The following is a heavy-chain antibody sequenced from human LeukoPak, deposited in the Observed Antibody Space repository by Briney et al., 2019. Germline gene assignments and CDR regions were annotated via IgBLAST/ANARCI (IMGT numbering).Heavy chain of an antibody. CDR3: ARHSDILTGYYKANQYFQH. J-gene: IGHJ1*01. CDR1: GYSFTSYW. D-gene: IGHD3-9*01. V-gene: IGHV5-51*01. CDR2: IYPGDSDS. Sequence: GESLKISCKGSGYSFTSYWSGWVRQMRGKGLEWMGIIYPGDSDSRYSPSFQGQVTISADKSISTAYLQWSSLKASDTAMYYCARHSDILTGYYKANQYFQHWGQGTLVTVSS.